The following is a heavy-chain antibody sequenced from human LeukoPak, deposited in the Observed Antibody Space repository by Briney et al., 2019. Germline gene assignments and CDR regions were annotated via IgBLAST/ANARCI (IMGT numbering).Heavy chain of an antibody. CDR2: IIPIFGTA. CDR1: GGTFSSYA. CDR3: ATTYYYDSSGYYGAY. V-gene: IGHV1-69*13. Sequence: SVKVSCKASGGTFSSYAISWVRQAPGQGLEWMGGIIPIFGTANYAQKFQGRVTITADESTSTAYMELSSLRSEDTAVFYCATTYYYDSSGYYGAYWGQGTLVTVSS. D-gene: IGHD3-22*01. J-gene: IGHJ4*02.